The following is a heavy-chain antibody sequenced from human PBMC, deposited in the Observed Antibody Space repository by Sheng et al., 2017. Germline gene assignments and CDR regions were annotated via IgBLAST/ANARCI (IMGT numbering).Heavy chain of an antibody. CDR3: ARDDYGGSTDY. CDR1: GGSISSSSYY. J-gene: IGHJ4*02. V-gene: IGHV4-39*07. CDR2: IYYSGST. Sequence: QLQLQESGPGLVKPSETLSLTCTVSGGSISSSSYYWGWIRQPPGKGLEWIGSIYYSGSTYYNPSLKSRVTISVDTSKNQFSLKLSSVTAADTAVYYCARDDYGGSTDYWGQGTRGHRLL. D-gene: IGHD4-17*01.